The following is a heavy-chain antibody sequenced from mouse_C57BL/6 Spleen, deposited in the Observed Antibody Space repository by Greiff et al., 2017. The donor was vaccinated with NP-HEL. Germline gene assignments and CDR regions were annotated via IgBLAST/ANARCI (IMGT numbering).Heavy chain of an antibody. V-gene: IGHV5-9-1*02. CDR1: GFTFSSYA. CDR3: TRDGVAVDY. Sequence: DVMLVESGEGLVKPGGSLKLSCAASGFTFSSYAMSWVRQTPEKRLEWVAYISSGGDYIYYADTVKGRFTISRDNARNTLYLQMSSLKSEDTAMYYCTRDGVAVDYWGQGTTLTVSS. CDR2: ISSGGDYI. D-gene: IGHD2-3*01. J-gene: IGHJ2*01.